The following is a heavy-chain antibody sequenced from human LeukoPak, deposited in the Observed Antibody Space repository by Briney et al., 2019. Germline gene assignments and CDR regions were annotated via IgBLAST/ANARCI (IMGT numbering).Heavy chain of an antibody. V-gene: IGHV4-39*07. CDR1: GGSISSSGYY. CDR2: VYYSGST. Sequence: SETLSLSCTVSGGSISSSGYYWGWIRQPPGKGLEWIGSVYYSGSTNYNPSLTSRVTMSVDTSKNQFSLKVSSVTAADTAVYYCARASSAFDYWGQGTLVTVSS. D-gene: IGHD3-16*02. J-gene: IGHJ4*02. CDR3: ARASSAFDY.